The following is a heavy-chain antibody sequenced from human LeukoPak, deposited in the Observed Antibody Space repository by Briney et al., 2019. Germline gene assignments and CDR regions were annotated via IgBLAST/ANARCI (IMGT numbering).Heavy chain of an antibody. J-gene: IGHJ6*03. CDR1: GCSISSSSYY. V-gene: IGHV4-39*06. Sequence: SETLSLTCTVSGCSISSSSYYWVWIRQPPGKGLEWNGSIYYSASTYYNPSLKSRVIITVDTTKNQYTLKLSSVTAADTAYYCCARHVAHSSSWSYYYYYYYMDVRGKGTTVTSSS. CDR2: IYYSAST. D-gene: IGHD6-13*01. CDR3: ARHVAHSSSWSYYYYYYYMDV.